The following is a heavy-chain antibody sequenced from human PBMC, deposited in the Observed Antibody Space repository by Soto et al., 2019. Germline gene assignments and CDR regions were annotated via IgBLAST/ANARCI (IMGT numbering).Heavy chain of an antibody. V-gene: IGHV3-53*01. CDR2: IDTAGRA. Sequence: EVQLVESGGGLIQPGGSLRVSCAASEFTVSSNYMTWVRQATGKGLEWVSVIDTAGRANYAESVKGRFTNSRDNSKNTLYLQMNSLRVEVTAVYYCARGATYYDFWSGHYTSYTYYGMDVWGQGTTVTVS. D-gene: IGHD3-3*01. J-gene: IGHJ6*02. CDR1: EFTVSSNY. CDR3: ARGATYYDFWSGHYTSYTYYGMDV.